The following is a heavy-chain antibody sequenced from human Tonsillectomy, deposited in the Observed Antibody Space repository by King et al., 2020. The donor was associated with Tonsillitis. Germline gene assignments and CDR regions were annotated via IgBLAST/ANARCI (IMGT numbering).Heavy chain of an antibody. Sequence: VQLVQSGAEVKKPGESLRISCKGSGYSFTSYWIIWVRQTPGKGLEWMGKIDPSDSYTNYSPSFQGHVTISADKSISTAYLQWSSLKASDTAMYYCARLHSYYYYMDVWRKGTTVTVSS. V-gene: IGHV5-10-1*03. CDR3: ARLHSYYYYMDV. CDR1: GYSFTSYW. J-gene: IGHJ6*03. CDR2: IDPSDSYT.